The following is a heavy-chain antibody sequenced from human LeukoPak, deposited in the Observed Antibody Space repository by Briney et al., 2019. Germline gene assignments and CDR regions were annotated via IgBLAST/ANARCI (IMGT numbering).Heavy chain of an antibody. CDR3: AKAPPYTKYFDY. J-gene: IGHJ4*02. Sequence: GGSLRLSCAASGFTFSSYAMSWVRQAPGKGLEWVSTISNSGDATFYADAVKGRFTISRDNSKNTLYLQMYSLRAEDTAIYYCAKAPPYTKYFDYWGQGTLLTVSS. D-gene: IGHD1-1*01. CDR2: ISNSGDAT. CDR1: GFTFSSYA. V-gene: IGHV3-23*01.